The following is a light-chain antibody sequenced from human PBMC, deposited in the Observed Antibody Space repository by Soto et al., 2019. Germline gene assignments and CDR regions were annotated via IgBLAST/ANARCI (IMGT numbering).Light chain of an antibody. Sequence: EIVLTQSPGTLSLSPGERATLSCRASQSVSSSYLAWYQQKPGQAPRLLIYGASSRATGIPDRFSGSGSGTDFTLTISRLEPVDFAVYYCQQYGSSPLTFCGGTKVDIK. V-gene: IGKV3-20*01. CDR2: GAS. J-gene: IGKJ4*01. CDR3: QQYGSSPLT. CDR1: QSVSSSY.